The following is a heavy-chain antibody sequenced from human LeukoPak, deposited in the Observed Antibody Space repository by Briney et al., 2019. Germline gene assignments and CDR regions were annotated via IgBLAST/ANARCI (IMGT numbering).Heavy chain of an antibody. CDR1: GYTFTSYG. Sequence: GASAKVSCKASGYTFTSYGISWVRQAPGQGLEWMGWVSAYNGNTNYAQKLQGRVTMTTDTSTSTAYMELRSLRSDDTAVYYCARPLGYCSSTSCYTEDWFDPWGQGTLVTVSS. V-gene: IGHV1-18*01. CDR2: VSAYNGNT. CDR3: ARPLGYCSSTSCYTEDWFDP. J-gene: IGHJ5*02. D-gene: IGHD2-2*02.